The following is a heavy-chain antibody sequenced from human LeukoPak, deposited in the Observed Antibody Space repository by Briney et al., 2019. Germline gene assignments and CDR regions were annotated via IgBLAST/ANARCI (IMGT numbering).Heavy chain of an antibody. CDR3: ARDMGYSYGPKNYYYMDV. J-gene: IGHJ6*03. D-gene: IGHD5-18*01. CDR2: IYYSGST. Sequence: SETLSLTCSVSGGSISSYYWNWIRQPPGKGLEWIGYIYYSGSTNYNPSLKSRVTISVDTSKNQFSLKLSSVTAADTAVYYCARDMGYSYGPKNYYYMDVWGKGTTVTVSS. V-gene: IGHV4-59*01. CDR1: GGSISSYY.